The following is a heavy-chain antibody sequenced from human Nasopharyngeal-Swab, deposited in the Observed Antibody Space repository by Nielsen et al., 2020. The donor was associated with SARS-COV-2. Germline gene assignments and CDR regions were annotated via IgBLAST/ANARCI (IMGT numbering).Heavy chain of an antibody. V-gene: IGHV3-21*01. D-gene: IGHD3-3*01. Sequence: VRQAPGKGLEWVSSISSSSSYIYYADSAKGRFTISRDNAKNSLYLQMNSLRAEDTAVYYCAKEESSYDFWSGYVTNYYYNGMDVWGQGTTVTVSS. J-gene: IGHJ6*02. CDR2: ISSSSSYI. CDR3: AKEESSYDFWSGYVTNYYYNGMDV.